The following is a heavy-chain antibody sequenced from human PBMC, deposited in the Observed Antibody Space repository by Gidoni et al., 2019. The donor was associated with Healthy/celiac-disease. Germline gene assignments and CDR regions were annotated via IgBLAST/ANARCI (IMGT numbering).Heavy chain of an antibody. CDR1: GGSISSYY. CDR3: ASTTRGAFDI. D-gene: IGHD1-1*01. Sequence: QVQLQESGPGLVKPSETLSLTCTVSGGSISSYYWSWIRQPPGKGLEWIGYIYYSGSTNYNPSLKSRVTISVDTSKNQFSLKLSSVTAADTAVYYCASTTRGAFDIWGQGTMVTVSS. CDR2: IYYSGST. V-gene: IGHV4-59*01. J-gene: IGHJ3*02.